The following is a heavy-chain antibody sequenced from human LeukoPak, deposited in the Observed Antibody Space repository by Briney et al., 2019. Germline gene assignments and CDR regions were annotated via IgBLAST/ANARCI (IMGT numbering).Heavy chain of an antibody. CDR1: GGSISSSSYY. CDR2: IYYSGST. CDR3: ARATPPRRHTRGYCSGGSCYSPWARIDAFDI. J-gene: IGHJ3*02. V-gene: IGHV4-39*07. Sequence: SETLSLTCTVSGGSISSSSYYWGWIRQPPGKGLEWIGSIYYSGSTYYNPSLKSRVTISVDTSKNQFSLKLSSVTAADTAVYYCARATPPRRHTRGYCSGGSCYSPWARIDAFDIWGQGTMVTVSS. D-gene: IGHD2-15*01.